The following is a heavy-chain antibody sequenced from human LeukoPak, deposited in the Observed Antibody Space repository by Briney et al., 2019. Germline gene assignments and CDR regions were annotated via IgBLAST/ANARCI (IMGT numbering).Heavy chain of an antibody. Sequence: GRSLRLSRAASGFTFSNAWMSGVRQAPGRGREWVGRTRNKAKSYTTTYAACVKGRFTISRDDSKNSLYLQMNSLKTEDTAVYYCARSSGSYYVGYYFDYWGQGTLVTVSS. J-gene: IGHJ4*02. V-gene: IGHV3-72*01. CDR1: GFTFSNAW. CDR3: ARSSGSYYVGYYFDY. D-gene: IGHD1-26*01. CDR2: TRNKAKSYTT.